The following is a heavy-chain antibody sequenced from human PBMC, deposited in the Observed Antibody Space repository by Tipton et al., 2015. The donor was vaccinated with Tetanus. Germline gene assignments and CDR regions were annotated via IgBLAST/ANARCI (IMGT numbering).Heavy chain of an antibody. CDR3: VRDGYSGYDCFDY. CDR2: ISSSSSPSSRTI. V-gene: IGHV3-48*04. D-gene: IGHD5-12*01. J-gene: IGHJ4*02. CDR1: GFTFSSYS. Sequence: SLRLSCAASGFTFSSYSMNWVRQSPGKGLEWVSFISSSSSPSSRTIYYADSVKGRFTISRDNAKSSVHLHMSSLRAEDTAVYYCVRDGYSGYDCFDYWGQGTLVTVSS.